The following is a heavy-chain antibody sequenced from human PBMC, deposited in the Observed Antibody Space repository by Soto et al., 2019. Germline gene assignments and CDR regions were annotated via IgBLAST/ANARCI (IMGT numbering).Heavy chain of an antibody. D-gene: IGHD3-22*01. CDR1: GGSISSGVYY. V-gene: IGHV4-31*01. J-gene: IGHJ4*02. Sequence: QVQLQESGPGLVKPSQTLSLTCTVSGGSISSGVYYCSSIRQHHGKGLVWIGCIYYSGSTYYNPSFKGIFTISVDTSKKQFSLQLSSVTAASTSVYYCAWDLGTGYYDGVFYYWGQGTLVTVSS. CDR3: AWDLGTGYYDGVFYY. CDR2: IYYSGST.